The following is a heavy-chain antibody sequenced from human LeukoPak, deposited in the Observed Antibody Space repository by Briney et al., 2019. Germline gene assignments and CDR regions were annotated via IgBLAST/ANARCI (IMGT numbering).Heavy chain of an antibody. V-gene: IGHV3-64*01. D-gene: IGHD3-22*01. J-gene: IGHJ4*02. CDR2: ISSNGGST. CDR3: ASSYHYDNSGYSPFDY. Sequence: GGSLRLSCAASGFSFSRYAMHWVRQAPGKGLEYVSAISSNGGSTYYATSVKGRFFISRDNSKNTLNLQMGSLRAEDMAVYYCASSYHYDNSGYSPFDYWGQGTLVTASS. CDR1: GFSFSRYA.